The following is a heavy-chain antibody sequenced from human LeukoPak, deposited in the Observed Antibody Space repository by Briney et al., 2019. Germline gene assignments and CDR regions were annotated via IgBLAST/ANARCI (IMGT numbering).Heavy chain of an antibody. Sequence: GGTLRLSCAASGFTFSSYGMSWVRQAPGKGLEWVSAISGSGGSTYYADSVKGRFTISRDNSKNSLYLQMNSLKSEDTALYYCAKGRRRGYAYGSIDSWGQGSLVTVSS. CDR1: GFTFSSYG. D-gene: IGHD5-18*01. J-gene: IGHJ4*02. V-gene: IGHV3-23*01. CDR2: ISGSGGST. CDR3: AKGRRRGYAYGSIDS.